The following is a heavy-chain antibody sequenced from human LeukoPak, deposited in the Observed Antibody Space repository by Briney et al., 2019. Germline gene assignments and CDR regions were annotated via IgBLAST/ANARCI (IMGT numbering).Heavy chain of an antibody. CDR1: GYTLTELS. J-gene: IGHJ6*02. CDR2: FDPEDGET. V-gene: IGHV1-24*01. D-gene: IGHD1-7*01. CDR3: ATDQLRHYYYGMDV. Sequence: ASVKVSCKVSGYTLTELSMHRVRQAPGKGLEWMGGFDPEDGETIYAQKFQGRVTMTEDTSTDTAYMELSSLRSEDTAVYYCATDQLRHYYYGMDVWGQGTTVTVSS.